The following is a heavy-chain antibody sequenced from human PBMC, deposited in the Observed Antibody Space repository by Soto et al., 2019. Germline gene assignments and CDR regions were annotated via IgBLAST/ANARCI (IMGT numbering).Heavy chain of an antibody. CDR2: ISNIGGQT. Sequence: EVQLLQSGGGLVQPGGSLRLSCEVSGFTFENYAMNWVRRAPGKGLEWVSSISNIGGQTYYADSVKGRFTISRDMSKKTVHLRMNNLRADDTGVYFCAKEMWGWGYDIVGVDISFDHWGQGTPVTVSS. D-gene: IGHD3-9*01. CDR1: GFTFENYA. J-gene: IGHJ4*02. CDR3: AKEMWGWGYDIVGVDISFDH. V-gene: IGHV3-23*01.